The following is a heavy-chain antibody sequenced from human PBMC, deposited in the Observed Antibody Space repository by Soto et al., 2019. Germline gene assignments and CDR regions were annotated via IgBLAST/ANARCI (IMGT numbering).Heavy chain of an antibody. CDR2: IYTSGST. CDR1: GGSISSYY. D-gene: IGHD3-22*01. CDR3: AGVGDSRGYYPDY. J-gene: IGHJ4*02. V-gene: IGHV4-4*07. Sequence: QVQLQESGPGLVKPSETLSLTCTVSGGSISSYYWSWIRQPAGKGLEWIGRIYTSGSTNYNPSLKSRVTRSVDTSKIQCSLKLSSVTAADTAVYYCAGVGDSRGYYPDYGGQGTLVTVSS.